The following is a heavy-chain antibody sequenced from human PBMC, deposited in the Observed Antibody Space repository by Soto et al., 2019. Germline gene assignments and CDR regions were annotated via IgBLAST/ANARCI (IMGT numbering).Heavy chain of an antibody. CDR2: ISYDGSNK. V-gene: IGHV3-30-3*01. J-gene: IGHJ6*02. Sequence: GGSLSLSCAASGFTFSSYAMHWVRQAPGKGLEWVAVISYDGSNKYYADSVKGRFTISRDNSKNTLYLQMNSLRAEDTAVYYCARGYSSSWPYYYGMDVWGQGTTVTVSS. CDR1: GFTFSSYA. CDR3: ARGYSSSWPYYYGMDV. D-gene: IGHD6-13*01.